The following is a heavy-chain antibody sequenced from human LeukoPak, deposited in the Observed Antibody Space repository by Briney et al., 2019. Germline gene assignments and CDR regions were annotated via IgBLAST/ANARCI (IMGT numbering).Heavy chain of an antibody. J-gene: IGHJ3*02. Sequence: GASVKVSSKASGYTFTSYDIKWVRQATGQGLEWMGWMNPNSGNTGYAQKFQGRVTITTNTTISTAYRELSRLRSEDTAVYYCARSIAARHAFDICGQGTMVTVSS. D-gene: IGHD6-6*01. CDR2: MNPNSGNT. CDR1: GYTFTSYD. V-gene: IGHV1-8*03. CDR3: ARSIAARHAFDI.